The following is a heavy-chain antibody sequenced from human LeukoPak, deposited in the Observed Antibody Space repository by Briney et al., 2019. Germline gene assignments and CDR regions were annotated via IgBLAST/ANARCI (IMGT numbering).Heavy chain of an antibody. CDR1: KFTFSNYA. J-gene: IGHJ3*02. CDR3: AKRTTRLSDAFDI. CDR2: ISGGRT. D-gene: IGHD1-1*01. V-gene: IGHV3-23*01. Sequence: GGSLRLSCAASKFTFSNYAMNWVRQAPGKGLEWVSTISGGRTYYADSVKGRFTISRDNSKNTLYLQMNSLRAEDTAIYYCAKRTTRLSDAFDIWGQGTMVTVSS.